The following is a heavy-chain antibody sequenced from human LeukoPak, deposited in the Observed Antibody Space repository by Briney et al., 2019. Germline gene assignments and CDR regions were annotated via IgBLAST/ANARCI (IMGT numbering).Heavy chain of an antibody. CDR3: ARRYYGYDDY. CDR2: INHSGST. V-gene: IGHV4-34*01. J-gene: IGHJ4*02. Sequence: SETLSLTCAVYGGSFSGYYWSWIRQPPGKGLEWIGEINHSGSTNYNPSLKSRVTISVDTSKNQFSLKLSSVTAADTAVYYCARRYYGYDDYWGQGTLVTVSS. D-gene: IGHD3-3*01. CDR1: GGSFSGYY.